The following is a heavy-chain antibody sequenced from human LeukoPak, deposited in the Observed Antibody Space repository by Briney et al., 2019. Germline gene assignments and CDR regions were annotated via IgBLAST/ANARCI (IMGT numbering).Heavy chain of an antibody. J-gene: IGHJ4*02. V-gene: IGHV4-34*01. CDR3: ARDKRGSSWYFFDY. Sequence: SETLSLTCAVYGGSFSGYYWSWIRQPPGKGLEWIGEINHSGSTNYNPSLKSRVTISVDTSKNQFSLKLSSVTAADTAVYYCARDKRGSSWYFFDYWGQGTLVTVSS. CDR1: GGSFSGYY. D-gene: IGHD6-13*01. CDR2: INHSGST.